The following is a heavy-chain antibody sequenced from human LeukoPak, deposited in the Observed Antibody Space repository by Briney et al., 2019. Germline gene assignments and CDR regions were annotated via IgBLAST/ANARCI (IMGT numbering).Heavy chain of an antibody. CDR1: GFTVSSNY. D-gene: IGHD6-19*01. CDR3: ARADSSGWYEWGSFDY. J-gene: IGHJ4*02. V-gene: IGHV3-66*02. Sequence: RAGGYLRLSCAASGFTVSSNYMSWVRQAPGKGLEWVSVIYSGGSTYYADSVKGRFTISRDNSKNTLYLQMNSLRAEDTAVYYCARADSSGWYEWGSFDYWGQGTLVTVSS. CDR2: IYSGGST.